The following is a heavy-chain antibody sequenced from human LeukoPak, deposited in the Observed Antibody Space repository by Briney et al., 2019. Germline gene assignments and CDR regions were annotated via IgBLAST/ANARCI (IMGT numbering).Heavy chain of an antibody. V-gene: IGHV5-51*01. J-gene: IGHJ4*02. CDR2: IYPGDSDA. CDR1: GYSFTSYW. D-gene: IGHD3-10*01. CDR3: ARRPATYGSGSYYGDY. Sequence: GESLKISCKGSGYSFTSYWIGWVRQMPGKGLEWMGIIYPGDSDARYSPSFLGQVTISADKSISTAYLQWSSLKASDTAMYYCARRPATYGSGSYYGDYWGQGTLVTVSS.